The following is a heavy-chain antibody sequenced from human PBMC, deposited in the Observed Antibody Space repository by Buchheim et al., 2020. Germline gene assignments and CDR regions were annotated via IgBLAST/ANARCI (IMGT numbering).Heavy chain of an antibody. D-gene: IGHD5-12*01. CDR2: ISYDGSNK. CDR3: ARDQSGGYGYFDY. Sequence: QVQLVESGGGVVQPGRSLRLSCAASGFTFSSYAMHWVRQAPGKGLEWVAVISYDGSNKYYADSVKGRFTISRDNSKNTLYLQMNSLRAEDTDVYYCARDQSGGYGYFDYWGQGTL. V-gene: IGHV3-30*04. CDR1: GFTFSSYA. J-gene: IGHJ4*02.